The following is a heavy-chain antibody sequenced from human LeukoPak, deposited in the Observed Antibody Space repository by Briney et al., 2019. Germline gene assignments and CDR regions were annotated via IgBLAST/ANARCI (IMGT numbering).Heavy chain of an antibody. J-gene: IGHJ4*02. Sequence: PGGSLRLSCAASGFTFGSYAMHWVRQAPGKGLEWVAVMSFDGTHIYYADSVKGRFTISRDNSKNTLYLQMNSLRAEDTAVYYCAKGLYSSSWYYFGIIDYWGQGTLVTVSS. CDR1: GFTFGSYA. CDR2: MSFDGTHI. V-gene: IGHV3-30-3*02. CDR3: AKGLYSSSWYYFGIIDY. D-gene: IGHD6-13*01.